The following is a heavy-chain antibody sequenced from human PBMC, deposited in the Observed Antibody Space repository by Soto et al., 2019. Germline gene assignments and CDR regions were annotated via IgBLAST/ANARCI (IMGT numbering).Heavy chain of an antibody. J-gene: IGHJ6*02. CDR1: GGTFSSYA. D-gene: IGHD3-3*01. V-gene: IGHV1-69*01. CDR2: IIPIFGTA. Sequence: QVQLVQSGAEVKKPGSSVKVSCKASGGTFSSYAISWVRQAPGQGLEWMGGIIPIFGTANYAQKFQGRVTITADESTSTAYMELSSLRSEDTAVYYCARSRFLEWLTNYYYYGMAVWGQGTTVTVSS. CDR3: ARSRFLEWLTNYYYYGMAV.